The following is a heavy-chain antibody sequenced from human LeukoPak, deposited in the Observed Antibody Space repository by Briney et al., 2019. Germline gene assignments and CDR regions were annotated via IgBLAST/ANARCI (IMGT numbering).Heavy chain of an antibody. CDR1: GITFSNAW. Sequence: GGSLRLSCAASGITFSNAWMSWVRQAPGKGLEWVSFISSSRSYIYYADSVKGRFTISRDNAKNSLYLQMNSLRAEDTAVYYCARFIAAPYYFDYWGRGTLVTVSS. V-gene: IGHV3-21*01. D-gene: IGHD6-13*01. J-gene: IGHJ4*02. CDR2: ISSSRSYI. CDR3: ARFIAAPYYFDY.